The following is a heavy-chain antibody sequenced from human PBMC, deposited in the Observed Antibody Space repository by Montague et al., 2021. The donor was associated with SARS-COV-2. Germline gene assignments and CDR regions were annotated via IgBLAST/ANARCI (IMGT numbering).Heavy chain of an antibody. Sequence: PALVKPTQTLTLTCTFSGFSPSTSGMCVSWIRQPPGKALEWLARIDWDDDKYYSTSLKTRHTISKDTSKNQVVLTMTNMDPVDTATYYCARRTYDILTGYDYGMDVWGQGTTVTVSS. D-gene: IGHD3-9*01. CDR2: IDWDDDK. J-gene: IGHJ6*02. CDR3: ARRTYDILTGYDYGMDV. V-gene: IGHV2-70*11. CDR1: GFSPSTSGMC.